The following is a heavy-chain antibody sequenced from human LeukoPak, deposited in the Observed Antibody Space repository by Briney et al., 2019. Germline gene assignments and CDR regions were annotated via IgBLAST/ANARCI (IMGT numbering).Heavy chain of an antibody. CDR2: ISPGVSGYT. D-gene: IGHD2/OR15-2a*01. CDR1: GFSVNSYT. CDR3: VRDVSRRIGMDV. J-gene: IGHJ6*02. V-gene: IGHV3-21*06. Sequence: GSLRLSCLASGFSVNSYTMNWVREAPGKGLEWVSTISPGVSGYTWYAESVKGRFTISRDNPENSLYLQMDSLRADDTAVYYCVRDVSRRIGMDVWGQGTTVTVSS.